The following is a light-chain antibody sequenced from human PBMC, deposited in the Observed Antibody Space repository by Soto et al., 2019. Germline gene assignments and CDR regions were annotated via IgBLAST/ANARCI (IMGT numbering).Light chain of an antibody. CDR1: QSINRH. Sequence: EIVLTQSPATLSLSPGERATLSCRASQSINRHLAWYRQKPGQAPRLLIYDASNRATGIPARFSGSGSGTEFTLTSSSLEPEDFGVYYCQQRSNWPPVTFGGGTKVEIK. V-gene: IGKV3-11*01. CDR2: DAS. CDR3: QQRSNWPPVT. J-gene: IGKJ4*01.